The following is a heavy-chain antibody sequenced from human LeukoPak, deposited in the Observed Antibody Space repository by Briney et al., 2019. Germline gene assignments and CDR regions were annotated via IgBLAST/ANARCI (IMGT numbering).Heavy chain of an antibody. CDR2: IYYSGST. J-gene: IGHJ5*02. D-gene: IGHD2-2*01. V-gene: IGHV4-30-4*01. CDR3: ARIGYCSSTSCYRHGSVDWFDP. CDR1: GGSISSGDYY. Sequence: SETLSLTCTVSGGSISSGDYYWSWIRQPPGKGLEWIGYIYYSGSTYYNPSLKSRVTISVDTSKNQFSLKLSSVTAADTAVYYCARIGYCSSTSCYRHGSVDWFDPWGQGTLVTVSS.